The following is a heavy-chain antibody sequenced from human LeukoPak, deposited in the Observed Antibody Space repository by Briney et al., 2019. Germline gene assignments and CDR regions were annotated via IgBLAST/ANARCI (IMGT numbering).Heavy chain of an antibody. CDR3: ARDRAWNYFDY. V-gene: IGHV3-30*03. D-gene: IGHD3-3*01. J-gene: IGHJ4*02. CDR2: ISNDGSRK. Sequence: GGSLRLSCAPSEFTFSRHGMHWVRQAPGEGLEWVAIISNDGSRKYYAHSVEGRFTISRDNSKNTLYLQMDSLRAEDTAVYYCARDRAWNYFDYWGQGTLVTVSS. CDR1: EFTFSRHG.